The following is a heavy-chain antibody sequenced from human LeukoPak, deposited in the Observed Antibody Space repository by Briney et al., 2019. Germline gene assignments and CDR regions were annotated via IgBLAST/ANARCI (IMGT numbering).Heavy chain of an antibody. J-gene: IGHJ6*03. D-gene: IGHD6-19*01. Sequence: GGSLRLSCAASGFTFRTYTMNWVRQAPGKGLEWVSSISSSGDYTYYADSVKGRFTISRDSAKNSLYLQMNSLRDEDTAVYYCARDSDSSGWLDYYMDVWGKGTTVTISS. CDR2: ISSSGDYT. CDR3: ARDSDSSGWLDYYMDV. V-gene: IGHV3-21*01. CDR1: GFTFRTYT.